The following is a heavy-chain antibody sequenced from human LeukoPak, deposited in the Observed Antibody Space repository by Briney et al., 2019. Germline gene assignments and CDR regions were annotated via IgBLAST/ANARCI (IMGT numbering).Heavy chain of an antibody. CDR2: IWYDGSNK. J-gene: IGHJ4*02. D-gene: IGHD3-10*01. CDR1: GFTFSSYG. V-gene: IGHV3-33*06. Sequence: PGGSLRLSCAASGFTFSSYGMHWVRHAQGKGLEWVAVIWYDGSNKYYADSVKGRFTISRDNSKNTLYLQMNSLRAEDTAVYYCAKDSTWGSGSYGSFDYWGQGTLVTVSS. CDR3: AKDSTWGSGSYGSFDY.